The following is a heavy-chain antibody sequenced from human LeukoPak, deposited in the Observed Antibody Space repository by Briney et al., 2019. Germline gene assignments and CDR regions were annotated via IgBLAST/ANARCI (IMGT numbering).Heavy chain of an antibody. CDR1: GFTFSSYG. D-gene: IGHD2-2*01. V-gene: IGHV3-30*18. Sequence: GGSLRLSCAASGFTFSSYGMHWVRQAPGKGLEWVAVISYDGSNKYYADSVKGRFTISRDNSKNTLYLQMNSLRAEDTAVYYCAKEGTSHCFDYWGQGTLVTVSS. CDR2: ISYDGSNK. CDR3: AKEGTSHCFDY. J-gene: IGHJ4*02.